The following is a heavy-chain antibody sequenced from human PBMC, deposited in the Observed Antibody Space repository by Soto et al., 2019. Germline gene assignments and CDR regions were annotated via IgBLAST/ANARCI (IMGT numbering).Heavy chain of an antibody. CDR2: IRHTGSTT. D-gene: IGHD2-8*01. V-gene: IGHV4-4*02. CDR1: GGSISTNDW. J-gene: IGHJ5*02. Sequence: QVQLQESGPGLVKPSETLSLTCAVSGGSISTNDWWTWVRQPPGKGLEWIGDIRHTGSTTNYSPSLQSRVTVSIDKSENQFSLRLTSVTAAYTAVYYCATRDCTNNVCHFPWGQGTLVTVSS. CDR3: ATRDCTNNVCHFP.